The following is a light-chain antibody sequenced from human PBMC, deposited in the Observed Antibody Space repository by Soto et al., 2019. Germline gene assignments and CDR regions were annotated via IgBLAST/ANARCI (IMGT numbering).Light chain of an antibody. Sequence: DIQMTQSPSSLSASVGDRVTITCQASQGISDYLGWYQQKPGKVPKLLIYAASTLQSGVPSRFSGSGSGTDFTLTISSLQPEDVATYYCQKYNSAPSTTFGQGTRLEIK. CDR2: AAS. CDR3: QKYNSAPSTT. CDR1: QGISDY. J-gene: IGKJ5*01. V-gene: IGKV1-27*01.